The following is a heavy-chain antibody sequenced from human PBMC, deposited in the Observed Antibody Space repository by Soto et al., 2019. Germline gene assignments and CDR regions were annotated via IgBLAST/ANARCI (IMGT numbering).Heavy chain of an antibody. V-gene: IGHV3-23*01. Sequence: EVQMLESGGDLVQPGGSLRLSCADSSFTFNMSAMSWVRQAPGKGLEWVSGISGSGGSTYYTDSVKGRFTISRDNSKNTLFLQMDRLGAEDTAVYYCAKEKNFWSGTTAFDSCGQGTLVTVSS. J-gene: IGHJ5*01. CDR3: AKEKNFWSGTTAFDS. CDR1: SFTFNMSA. D-gene: IGHD3-3*01. CDR2: ISGSGGST.